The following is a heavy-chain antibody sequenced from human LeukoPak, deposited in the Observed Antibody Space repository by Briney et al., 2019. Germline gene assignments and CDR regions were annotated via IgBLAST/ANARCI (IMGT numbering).Heavy chain of an antibody. D-gene: IGHD4-23*01. J-gene: IGHJ4*02. V-gene: IGHV3-7*02. CDR2: IKQDGSVK. CDR1: GFSFTSDW. CDR3: AAGNSIDY. Sequence: QPGGSLRLSCEASGFSFTSDWMTWVRQAPGKGLEWVANIKQDGSVKHYVDSVKGRFTISRDNAKNSLYLQMNGLRAEDTAVYYCAAGNSIDYWGQGTLVTVSS.